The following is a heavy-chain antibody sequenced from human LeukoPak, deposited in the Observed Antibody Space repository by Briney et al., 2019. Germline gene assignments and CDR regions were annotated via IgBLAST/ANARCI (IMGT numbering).Heavy chain of an antibody. CDR3: ARGQQLVVDYYYYYYMDV. CDR2: INPNSGGT. J-gene: IGHJ6*03. D-gene: IGHD6-13*01. V-gene: IGHV1-2*02. Sequence: GASVKVSCKASGYTFTGYYMHWVRQAPGQGLEWMGWINPNSGGTNYAQKFQGRVTMTRDTSISTAYMELSRLRSDNTAVYYCARGQQLVVDYYYYYYMDVWGKGTTVTVSS. CDR1: GYTFTGYY.